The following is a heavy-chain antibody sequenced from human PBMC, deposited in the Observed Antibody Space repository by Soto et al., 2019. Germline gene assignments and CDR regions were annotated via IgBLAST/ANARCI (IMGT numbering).Heavy chain of an antibody. Sequence: GGSLRLSCAASGFTFYNYAMNWVRQAPGKGLEWVSTIDYDGVNKHYADSVKGRFTVSRDNSKDTVDLQMNSLRAEDTAVYYCAKDHDYYDSSGYYPSNYGMDVWGQGTTVTVSS. CDR1: GFTFYNYA. J-gene: IGHJ6*02. CDR2: IDYDGVNK. V-gene: IGHV3-23*01. D-gene: IGHD3-22*01. CDR3: AKDHDYYDSSGYYPSNYGMDV.